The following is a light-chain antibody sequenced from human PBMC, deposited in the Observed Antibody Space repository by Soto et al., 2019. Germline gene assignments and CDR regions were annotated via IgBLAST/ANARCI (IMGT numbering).Light chain of an antibody. CDR3: QQRSNWPPIT. CDR2: GAS. V-gene: IGKV3-15*01. Sequence: VVMTHSPATLSVSAGEIATLSFRASQSVSINLAWYQQKPGQAPRLLIHGASTRATGIPARLSGSGSGTDFTLTINSLEPEDFAVYYCQQRSNWPPITFGQGTRLEIK. CDR1: QSVSIN. J-gene: IGKJ5*01.